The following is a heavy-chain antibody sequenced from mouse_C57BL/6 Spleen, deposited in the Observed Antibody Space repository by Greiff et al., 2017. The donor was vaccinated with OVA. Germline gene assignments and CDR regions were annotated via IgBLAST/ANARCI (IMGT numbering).Heavy chain of an antibody. Sequence: QVQLQQSGAELVRPGTSVKMSCKASGYTFTNYWIGWAKQRPGHGLEWIGNIYPGGGYTNYNEKFKGKATLTADKSSSTAYMQFSSLTSEDSAIYYCARGDYDAGAMDYWGQGTSVTVSS. J-gene: IGHJ4*01. CDR3: ARGDYDAGAMDY. CDR1: GYTFTNYW. V-gene: IGHV1-63*01. D-gene: IGHD2-3*01. CDR2: IYPGGGYT.